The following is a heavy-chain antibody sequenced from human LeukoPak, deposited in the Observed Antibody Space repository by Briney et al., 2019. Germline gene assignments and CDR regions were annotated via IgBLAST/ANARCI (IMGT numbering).Heavy chain of an antibody. CDR1: GYTFTSYD. J-gene: IGHJ5*02. V-gene: IGHV1-8*01. CDR2: MNPNSGNT. Sequence: ASVKVSCKASGYTFTSYDINWVRQATGRGLEWMGWMNPNSGNTGYAQKFQGRVTMTRNTSISTAYMELSSLRSEDTAVYYCARGRERGTRADNWFDPWGQGTLVTVSS. D-gene: IGHD1-1*01. CDR3: ARGRERGTRADNWFDP.